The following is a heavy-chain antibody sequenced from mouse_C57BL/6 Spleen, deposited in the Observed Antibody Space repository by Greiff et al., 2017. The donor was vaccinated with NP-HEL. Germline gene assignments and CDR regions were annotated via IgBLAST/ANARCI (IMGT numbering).Heavy chain of an antibody. CDR2: IYPGDGDT. J-gene: IGHJ4*01. CDR3: ARDYYGSREGAMDY. CDR1: GYAFSSYW. V-gene: IGHV1-80*01. D-gene: IGHD1-1*01. Sequence: QVQLKQSGAELVKPGASVKISCKASGYAFSSYWMNWVKQRPGKGLEWIGQIYPGDGDTNYNGKFKGKATLTADKSSSTAYMQLSSLTSEDSAVYCCARDYYGSREGAMDYWGQGTSVTVSS.